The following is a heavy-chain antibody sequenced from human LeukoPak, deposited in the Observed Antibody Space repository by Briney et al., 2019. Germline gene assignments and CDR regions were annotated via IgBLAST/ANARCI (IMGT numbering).Heavy chain of an antibody. V-gene: IGHV3-23*01. Sequence: PGGSLRLSCEGSAFIFSGHWMNWVRQTPEKGLEWVSAISGGGADTFYADSVKGRFTISRDNSKNTLYLEVNSLRVEDTAIYYCAIGFSGSREYNYFDPWGQGTLVTVSS. CDR1: AFIFSGHW. CDR3: AIGFSGSREYNYFDP. D-gene: IGHD5-24*01. J-gene: IGHJ5*02. CDR2: ISGGGADT.